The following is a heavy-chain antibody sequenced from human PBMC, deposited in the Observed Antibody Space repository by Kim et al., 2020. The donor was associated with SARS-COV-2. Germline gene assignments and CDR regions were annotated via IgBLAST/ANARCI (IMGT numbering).Heavy chain of an antibody. CDR1: GYTFTSYY. D-gene: IGHD3-10*01. J-gene: IGHJ4*02. CDR3: ARGVYYYGSGSYLPSGRALGDY. CDR2: INPSGGST. V-gene: IGHV1-46*01. Sequence: ASVKVSCKASGYTFTSYYMHWVRQAPGQGLEWMGIINPSGGSTSYAQKFQGRVTMTRDTSTSTVYMELSSLRSEDTAVYYCARGVYYYGSGSYLPSGRALGDYWGQGTLVTVSS.